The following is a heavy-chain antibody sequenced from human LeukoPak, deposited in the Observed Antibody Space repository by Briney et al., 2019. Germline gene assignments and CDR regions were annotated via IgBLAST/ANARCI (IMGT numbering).Heavy chain of an antibody. D-gene: IGHD3-10*01. Sequence: GGSLRLSCAASGFTFSSYEMNWVRQAPGKGLEWVSYISISGSTIYYADSVKGRFTISRDNAKNSLYLQMNSLRAEDTAVYYCARDYGSGSYYNSVYAYWGQGTLVTVSS. CDR2: ISISGSTI. V-gene: IGHV3-48*03. CDR3: ARDYGSGSYYNSVYAY. J-gene: IGHJ4*02. CDR1: GFTFSSYE.